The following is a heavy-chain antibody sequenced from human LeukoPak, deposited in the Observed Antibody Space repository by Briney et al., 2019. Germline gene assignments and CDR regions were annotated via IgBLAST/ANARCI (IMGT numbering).Heavy chain of an antibody. Sequence: NPSETLSLTCAVYGASYNAYYWRWIRQPPGKGLEWIGDIDHRGTATYHPSLKSRLTISADASKNQFSLKLNSVTDADTAVYYCAVGITILGVAASFDSWGQGNLVIVSS. CDR2: IDHRGTA. V-gene: IGHV4-34*01. CDR1: GASYNAYY. CDR3: AVGITILGVAASFDS. D-gene: IGHD3-3*01. J-gene: IGHJ4*02.